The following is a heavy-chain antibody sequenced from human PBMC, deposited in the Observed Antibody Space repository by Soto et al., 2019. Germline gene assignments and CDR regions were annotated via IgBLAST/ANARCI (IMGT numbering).Heavy chain of an antibody. CDR1: GYTFSDYY. V-gene: IGHV1-2*02. CDR3: ARGGEFCSTGSCNSPLGDAFDV. J-gene: IGHJ3*01. Sequence: GASVKVSCKASGYTFSDYYMHWVRQAPGQGLECMGWISPNNGATNYAQKFQDRVTMTRDASITTAYMELSRLRSDDTAVYYCARGGEFCSTGSCNSPLGDAFDVWGQGTTVTVSS. CDR2: ISPNNGAT. D-gene: IGHD2-15*01.